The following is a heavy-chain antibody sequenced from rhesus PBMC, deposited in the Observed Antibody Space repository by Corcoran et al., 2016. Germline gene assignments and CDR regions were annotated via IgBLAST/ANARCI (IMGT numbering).Heavy chain of an antibody. V-gene: IGHV4-99*02. CDR2: ISGSRGSP. CDR3: VRERSNGWYEAFAF. D-gene: IGHD6-31*01. Sequence: QVQLQESGPGLVKPSETLSLTCAGSGYSISSGYCWGWIRQPPGKGLEYFGYISGSRGSPYYTPSPKSRVTLSTDTSKNHFSLKLSSVTAADTADYYCVRERSNGWYEAFAFWGQGLRVTVSS. CDR1: GYSISSGYC. J-gene: IGHJ3*01.